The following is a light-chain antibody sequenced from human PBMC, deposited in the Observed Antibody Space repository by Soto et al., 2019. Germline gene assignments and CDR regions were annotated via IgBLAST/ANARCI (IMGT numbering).Light chain of an antibody. CDR1: QSVTSSY. V-gene: IGKV3-20*01. J-gene: IGKJ1*01. Sequence: EIVLTQSPGTLSWSPGERATLSCRASQSVTSSYLAWYQQKPGQAPRLLIHGASSRATGIPDRFSGSGSATDFPLTISRLEPEDFAVYYCNQYAGSPPWTFGQGTKVKIK. CDR3: NQYAGSPPWT. CDR2: GAS.